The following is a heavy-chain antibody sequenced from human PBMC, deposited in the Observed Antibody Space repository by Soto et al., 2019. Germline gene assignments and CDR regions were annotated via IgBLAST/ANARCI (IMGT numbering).Heavy chain of an antibody. V-gene: IGHV1-46*01. CDR2: INPSGGST. J-gene: IGHJ6*02. Sequence: QVQLVQSGAEVKKPGASVKVSCKASGYTFTNYYMHWVRQAPGQGLAWMGVINPSGGSTTYAQKFQGRVTLTRETSTGTVYMELSSLRSEDTTVYYCAREGSNYYGMDVWGQGTTVTVSS. CDR3: AREGSNYYGMDV. CDR1: GYTFTNYY.